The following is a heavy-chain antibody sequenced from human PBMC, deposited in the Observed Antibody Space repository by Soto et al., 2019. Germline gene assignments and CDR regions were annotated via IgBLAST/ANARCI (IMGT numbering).Heavy chain of an antibody. CDR1: EFSFSDYW. CDR2: LDQGGGEK. J-gene: IGHJ6*03. D-gene: IGHD6-13*01. Sequence: PGGSLRLSCAASEFSFSDYWMAWVRQAPGKGLEWVANLDQGGGEKHYVDSVKGRFTISRDNAKNSLYLQMNSLRAEDTAVYYCARDRNRAAVQVFHYYYMDVWGKGTTVTVSS. CDR3: ARDRNRAAVQVFHYYYMDV. V-gene: IGHV3-7*01.